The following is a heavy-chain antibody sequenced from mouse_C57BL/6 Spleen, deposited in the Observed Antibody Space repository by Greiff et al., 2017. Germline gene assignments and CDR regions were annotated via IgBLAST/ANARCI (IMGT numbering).Heavy chain of an antibody. CDR2: SRNKANDYTT. CDR1: GFTFSDFY. D-gene: IGHD2-3*01. CDR3: ARDDGYCAFAY. J-gene: IGHJ3*01. Sequence: EVHLVESGGGLVQSGRSLRLSCATSGFTFSDFYMEWVSQAPGKGLEWIAASRNKANDYTTEYSASVKGRFIVSRDTSQTIFYLQMNALRAEATAIYYCARDDGYCAFAYWGQGTLVTVSA. V-gene: IGHV7-1*01.